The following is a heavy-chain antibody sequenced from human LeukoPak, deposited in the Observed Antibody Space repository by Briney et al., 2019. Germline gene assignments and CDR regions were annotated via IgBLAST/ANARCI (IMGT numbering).Heavy chain of an antibody. V-gene: IGHV4-61*01. CDR2: IYYSGIT. D-gene: IGHD1-26*01. Sequence: SETLSLTCTVSGGSVSSGSYYWSWIRQAPGKGLEWIGYIYYSGITNYRPSLKKRVTISVDTSNSQFSLRLSSATPADTAVYYCARTRPLVGATSPFDYWGQGALVTVSS. CDR1: GGSVSSGSYY. J-gene: IGHJ4*02. CDR3: ARTRPLVGATSPFDY.